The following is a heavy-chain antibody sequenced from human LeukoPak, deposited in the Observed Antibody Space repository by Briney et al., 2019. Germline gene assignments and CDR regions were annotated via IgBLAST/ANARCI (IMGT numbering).Heavy chain of an antibody. CDR3: ASHISGDEAFDI. CDR2: IYSGGTT. D-gene: IGHD6-19*01. V-gene: IGHV3-53*01. J-gene: IGHJ3*02. Sequence: GGSLRLSCAASGFTVSSNYMSWVRQAPGKGLEGVSVIYSGGTTYYTDSVKGRFTISRDNFKNTLYLQMNSLRAEDTAMYYCASHISGDEAFDIWGQGTMVTVSS. CDR1: GFTVSSNY.